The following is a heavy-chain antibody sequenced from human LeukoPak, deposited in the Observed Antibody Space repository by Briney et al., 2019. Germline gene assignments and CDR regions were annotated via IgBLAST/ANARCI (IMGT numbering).Heavy chain of an antibody. D-gene: IGHD6-13*01. CDR2: IYPGESDT. J-gene: IGHJ5*02. V-gene: IGHV5-51*01. CDR1: GYSFTSYW. Sequence: GASLKISCKGSGYSFTSYWIGWVRQMLGKGLEWMGIIYPGESDTRYSPSFQGQVTISADKSISTAYLQWSSLKASDTAMYYCARRRGGTAAGFWFDPWGQGTLVTVSS. CDR3: ARRRGGTAAGFWFDP.